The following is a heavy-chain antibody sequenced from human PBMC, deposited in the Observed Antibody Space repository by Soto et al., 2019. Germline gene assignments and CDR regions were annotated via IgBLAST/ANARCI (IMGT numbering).Heavy chain of an antibody. V-gene: IGHV4-4*02. CDR3: ATLPPRIVVVVLPIPT. CDR2: IYHTGST. CDR1: GASISSTNW. J-gene: IGHJ4*02. Sequence: QVQLQESGPRLVKPSGTLSLTCAVSGASISSTNWWTWVRQPPGKGLEWIGEIYHTGSTKYNPSLXRXVXIXXDKANNQFSLNLSSVPAADPAVYYCATLPPRIVVVVLPIPTWGQGTLVTVSS. D-gene: IGHD2-15*01.